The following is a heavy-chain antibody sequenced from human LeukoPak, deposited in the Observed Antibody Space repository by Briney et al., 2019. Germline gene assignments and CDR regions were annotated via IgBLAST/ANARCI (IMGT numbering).Heavy chain of an antibody. CDR1: GFTFSSYS. J-gene: IGHJ3*02. Sequence: GGSLRLSCAASGFTFSSYSMNWVRQAPGKGLGWVSYISSSSSTIYYADSVKGRFTISRDNAKNSLYLQMNSLRAEDTAVYYCASDVGGGTDEAFDIWGQGTMVTVSS. CDR2: ISSSSSTI. V-gene: IGHV3-48*01. CDR3: ASDVGGGTDEAFDI. D-gene: IGHD2-15*01.